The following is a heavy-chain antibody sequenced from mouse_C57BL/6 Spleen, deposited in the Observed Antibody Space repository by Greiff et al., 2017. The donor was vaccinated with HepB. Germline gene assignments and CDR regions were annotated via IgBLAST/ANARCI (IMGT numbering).Heavy chain of an antibody. V-gene: IGHV1-61*01. CDR2: IYPSDSET. CDR3: TSVTTVVATTRYFDV. Sequence: QVHVKQPGAELVRPGSSVKLSCKASGYTFTSYWMDWVKQRPGQGLEWIGNIYPSDSETHYNQKFKDKATLTVDKSSSTAYMQLSSLTSEDSAVYYCTSVTTVVATTRYFDVWGTGTTVTVSS. CDR1: GYTFTSYW. J-gene: IGHJ1*03. D-gene: IGHD1-1*01.